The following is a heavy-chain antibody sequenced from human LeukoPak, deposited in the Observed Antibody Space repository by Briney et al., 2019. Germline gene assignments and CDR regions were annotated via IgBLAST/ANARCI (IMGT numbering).Heavy chain of an antibody. CDR2: IWYDGSNK. D-gene: IGHD4-17*01. J-gene: IGHJ4*02. Sequence: GGSLRLSCEGSGFTFSSYVLHWVRQTPGKGLEWVAVIWYDGSNKYYADSVKGRFTISRDNSKNTLYLQMNSLRAEDTAVYYCARGGDYGDLGYFDYWGQGTLVTVSS. CDR3: ARGGDYGDLGYFDY. V-gene: IGHV3-33*08. CDR1: GFTFSSYV.